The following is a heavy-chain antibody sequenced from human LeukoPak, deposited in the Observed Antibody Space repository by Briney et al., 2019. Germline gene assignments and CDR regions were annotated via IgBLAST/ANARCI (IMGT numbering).Heavy chain of an antibody. D-gene: IGHD2-21*02. CDR1: GFTFSDYY. J-gene: IGHJ4*02. CDR2: ISSSGSTI. V-gene: IGHV3-11*01. CDR3: ARSQGGIVVVTAPFDY. Sequence: GGSLRLSCAASGFTFSDYYMSWIRQAPGKGLEWVSYISSSGSTIYYADSVKGRFTISRDNAKNSLYLQMNSLRAEDTAVYYCARSQGGIVVVTAPFDYWGQGTLVTVSS.